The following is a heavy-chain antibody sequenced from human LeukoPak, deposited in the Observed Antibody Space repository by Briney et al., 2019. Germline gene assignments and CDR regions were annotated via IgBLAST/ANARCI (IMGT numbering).Heavy chain of an antibody. CDR3: ASTTMAIPGDY. V-gene: IGHV3-74*01. CDR1: GFTFSNYW. D-gene: IGHD5-18*01. CDR2: INTDGSST. J-gene: IGHJ4*02. Sequence: PGESLRLSCAASGFTFSNYWMHWVRQAPGKGLVWVSRINTDGSSTNYADSVKGPFTTSRDNAKNTLYLQMNSLRGEDTAVYYCASTTMAIPGDYWGQGTLVTVSS.